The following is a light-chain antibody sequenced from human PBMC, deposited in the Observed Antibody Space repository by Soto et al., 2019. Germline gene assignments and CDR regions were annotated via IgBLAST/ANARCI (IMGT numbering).Light chain of an antibody. CDR2: WAS. V-gene: IGKV4-1*01. Sequence: DIVMTQSPDSLAVSLGERATINCKSSQSVLYSSNNKNYLAWYQQKPGQPPNLLIYWASTRESGVPDRFSGGGSGTDFPLTLSSLQAEDVAVYFCQQYYSTPLPFGGGTKVEIK. CDR3: QQYYSTPLP. CDR1: QSVLYSSNNKNY. J-gene: IGKJ4*01.